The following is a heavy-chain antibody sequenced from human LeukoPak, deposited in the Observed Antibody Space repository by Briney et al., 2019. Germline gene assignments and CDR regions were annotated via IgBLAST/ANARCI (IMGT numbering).Heavy chain of an antibody. J-gene: IGHJ5*02. V-gene: IGHV4-59*11. Sequence: SETLSLTCTVSGGSLNSHYWAWIRQPPGKGLEWIGYIYYNGNTNYNPSLKSRVPISVDPSKNQVSLRLNSVTAADTAVYYCARQTGRFDPWGQGTLVTVSS. CDR3: ARQTGRFDP. CDR2: IYYNGNT. CDR1: GGSLNSHY.